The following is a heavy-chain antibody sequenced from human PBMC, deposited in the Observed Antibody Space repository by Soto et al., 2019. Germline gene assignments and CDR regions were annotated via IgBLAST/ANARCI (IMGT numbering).Heavy chain of an antibody. D-gene: IGHD4-4*01. CDR3: AKGDVGNSAYFYGVDV. V-gene: IGHV5-51*01. Sequence: EVQQVQSGAEVKKPGESLKISCKGSGYSFTSYWIAWVRQLPGKGLEWMGIIYPGDSDTKYSPSFQGQVTISVDLSITTAFLQWSSLKASDTAMYYCAKGDVGNSAYFYGVDVWGQGTTVTVSS. CDR2: IYPGDSDT. CDR1: GYSFTSYW. J-gene: IGHJ6*02.